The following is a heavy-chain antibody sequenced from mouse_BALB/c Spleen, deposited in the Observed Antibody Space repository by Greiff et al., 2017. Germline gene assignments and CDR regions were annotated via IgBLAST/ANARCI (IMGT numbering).Heavy chain of an antibody. V-gene: IGHV5-4*02. CDR3: AREGYRDDGGFAY. CDR1: GFTFSDYY. D-gene: IGHD2-14*01. J-gene: IGHJ3*01. Sequence: EVKLVESGGGLVKPGGSLKLSCAASGFTFSDYYMYWVRQTPEKRLEWVATISDGGSYTYYPDSVKGRFTISRDNAKNNLYLQMSSLKSEDTAMYYCAREGYRDDGGFAYWGQGTLVTVSA. CDR2: ISDGGSYT.